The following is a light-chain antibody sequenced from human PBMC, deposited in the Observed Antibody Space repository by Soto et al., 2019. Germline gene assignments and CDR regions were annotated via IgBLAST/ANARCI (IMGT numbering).Light chain of an antibody. CDR2: DAS. CDR3: QQYNSYWT. V-gene: IGKV1-5*01. Sequence: DLQMTQSPSTLSASVGDRVTITCRASQSISNWLAWYQQKPGKAPKLLIFDASSLESGVPSRFSGSGSGTEFILTISSLQPDDFASYYCQQYNSYWTFGQGTKVEIK. CDR1: QSISNW. J-gene: IGKJ1*01.